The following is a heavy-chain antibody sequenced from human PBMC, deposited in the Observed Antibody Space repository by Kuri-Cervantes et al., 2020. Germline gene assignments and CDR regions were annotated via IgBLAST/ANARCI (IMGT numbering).Heavy chain of an antibody. J-gene: IGHJ4*02. D-gene: IGHD6-13*01. Sequence: SCKASGYTFTGYYMHWVRQAPGKGLEWVAYIRYDGNNKYYADSVKGRFSISRDNSKNILYLQMNSLRAEDTAVYYCAKDLIAAASCFDYWGQGTLVTVSS. CDR1: GYTFTGYY. CDR3: AKDLIAAASCFDY. V-gene: IGHV3-30*02. CDR2: IRYDGNNK.